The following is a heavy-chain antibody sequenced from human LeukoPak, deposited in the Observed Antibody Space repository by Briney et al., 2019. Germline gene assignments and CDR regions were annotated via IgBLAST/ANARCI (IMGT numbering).Heavy chain of an antibody. D-gene: IGHD5-18*01. V-gene: IGHV1-46*01. CDR1: GYTFTSYY. CDR3: AREREDSYYFDY. CDR2: INPSGGST. Sequence: GASVKVSCKASGYTFTSYYMHWVRQAPGQGLEWMGIINPSGGSTSYAQKFQGRVTMTRDMSTSTVYMELSSLTSEDTALYYCAREREDSYYFDYWGQGTLVTVSS. J-gene: IGHJ4*02.